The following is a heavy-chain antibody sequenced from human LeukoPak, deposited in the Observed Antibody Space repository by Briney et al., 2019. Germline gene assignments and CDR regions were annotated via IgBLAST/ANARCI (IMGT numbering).Heavy chain of an antibody. CDR2: INPNSGDT. CDR3: ARGAKFRSYGSGTYYTSLPFDP. Sequence: AASVKVSCKASGYIFTGYYMHWVRQAPGQGLEWMGWINPNSGDTNYAQKVQGRVTMTRDTSISTAYMELSSLNSEDMAVYYCARGAKFRSYGSGTYYTSLPFDPWGQGTLVSVSS. J-gene: IGHJ5*02. D-gene: IGHD3-10*01. V-gene: IGHV1-2*02. CDR1: GYIFTGYY.